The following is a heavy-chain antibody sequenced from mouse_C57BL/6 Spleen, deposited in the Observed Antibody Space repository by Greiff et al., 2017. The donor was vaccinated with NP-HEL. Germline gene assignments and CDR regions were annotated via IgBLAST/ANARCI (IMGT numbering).Heavy chain of an antibody. CDR1: GYSFTDYN. D-gene: IGHD1-1*01. CDR2: INPNYGTT. V-gene: IGHV1-39*01. J-gene: IGHJ4*01. Sequence: EVKLQESGPELVKPGASVKISCKASGYSFTDYNMNWVKQSNGKSLEWIGVINPNYGTTSYNQKFKGKATLTVDQSSSTAYMQLNSLTSEDSAVYYCAISYYGSSYYAMDYWGQGTSVTVSS. CDR3: AISYYGSSYYAMDY.